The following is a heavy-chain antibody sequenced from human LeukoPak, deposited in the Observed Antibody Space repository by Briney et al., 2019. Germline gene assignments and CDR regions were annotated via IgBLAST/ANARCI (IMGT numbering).Heavy chain of an antibody. D-gene: IGHD6-13*01. V-gene: IGHV3-23*01. CDR1: GFTFSSYG. Sequence: PGGSLRLSCAASGFTFSSYGMSWVRQAPGKGLGWVSAISGSGGSTYYADSVKGRFIISRDNSKNSLSLQMNILTAEDTATYYCAKGVVSGTLYYYGMDVWGQGTTVIVSS. CDR2: ISGSGGST. J-gene: IGHJ6*02. CDR3: AKGVVSGTLYYYGMDV.